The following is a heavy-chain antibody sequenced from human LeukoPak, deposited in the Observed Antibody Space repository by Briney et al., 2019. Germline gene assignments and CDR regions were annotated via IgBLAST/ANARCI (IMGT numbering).Heavy chain of an antibody. V-gene: IGHV4-38-2*02. CDR2: IYYSGST. CDR3: AKEDGYDASGFYPGV. D-gene: IGHD3-22*01. J-gene: IGHJ4*02. CDR1: GFSINSGYY. Sequence: SETLSLTCNVSGFSINSGYYWGWIRQPPGKGLEWIGSIYYSGSTYYNSSLKSRVTISVDTSKNQFSLKLSSVTAADTAVYYCAKEDGYDASGFYPGVWGQGTLVTVSS.